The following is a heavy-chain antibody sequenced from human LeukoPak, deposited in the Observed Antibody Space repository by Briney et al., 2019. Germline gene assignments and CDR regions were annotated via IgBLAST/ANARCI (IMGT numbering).Heavy chain of an antibody. CDR1: GYSFTDYY. V-gene: IGHV1-2*02. CDR3: AREYYDSSGLKYAFDV. J-gene: IGHJ3*01. Sequence: ASVKVSCKASGYSFTDYYLHWVRQAPGQGLEWVGCIDPDGGGTKYAQKFQGGVTMTTDTSISTAYMELSRLRFDDTAVYYRAREYYDSSGLKYAFDVWGQGTMVTVSS. D-gene: IGHD3-22*01. CDR2: IDPDGGGT.